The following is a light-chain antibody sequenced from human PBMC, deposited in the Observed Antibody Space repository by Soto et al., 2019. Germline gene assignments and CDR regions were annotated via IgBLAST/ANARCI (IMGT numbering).Light chain of an antibody. CDR1: QTTNTW. CDR2: DAS. V-gene: IGKV1-5*01. CDR3: QQYISYPYT. Sequence: EIQMTQFPSTLSASVGDRVTITCRASQTTNTWLAWYQQKPGTAPKLLIYDASSMEGGVPSMFSASGSGTEFALTISSLQPDDLATYYCQQYISYPYTFGQGTKVEIK. J-gene: IGKJ2*01.